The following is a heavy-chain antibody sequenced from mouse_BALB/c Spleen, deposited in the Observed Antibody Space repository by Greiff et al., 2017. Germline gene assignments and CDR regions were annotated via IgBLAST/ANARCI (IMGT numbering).Heavy chain of an antibody. J-gene: IGHJ4*01. V-gene: IGHV1-54*01. D-gene: IGHD4-1*01. CDR3: ASETGTRYAMDY. CDR1: GYAFTNYL. Sequence: QVQLQQSGAELVRPGTSVKVSCKASGYAFTNYLIEWVKQRPGQGLEWIGVINPGSGGTNYNEKFKGKATLTADKSSSTAYMQLSSLTSDDSAVYFCASETGTRYAMDYWGQGTSVTVSS. CDR2: INPGSGGT.